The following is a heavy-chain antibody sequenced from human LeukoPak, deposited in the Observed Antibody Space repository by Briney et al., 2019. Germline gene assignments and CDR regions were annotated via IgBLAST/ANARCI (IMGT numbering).Heavy chain of an antibody. CDR3: AITRWVYCSSTSCPFDY. CDR1: GGSFSGYY. CDR2: IYYSGST. V-gene: IGHV4-59*01. D-gene: IGHD2-2*01. Sequence: KSSETLSLTCAVYGGSFSGYYWSWIRQPPGKGLEWIGYIYYSGSTNYNPSLKSRVTISVDTSKNQFSLKLSSVTAADTAVYYCAITRWVYCSSTSCPFDYWGQGTLVTVSS. J-gene: IGHJ4*02.